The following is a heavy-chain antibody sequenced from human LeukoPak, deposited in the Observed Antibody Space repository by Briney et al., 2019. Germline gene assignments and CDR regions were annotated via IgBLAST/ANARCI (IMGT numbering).Heavy chain of an antibody. CDR3: ARLEQDNFDY. D-gene: IGHD3-3*01. V-gene: IGHV3-66*01. CDR2: IYSGGST. CDR1: GFTVSSNY. Sequence: GGSLRLSCAASGFTVSSNYMSWVRHAPGKGLEWVSVIYSGGSTYYADSVKGRFTISRDNSKNTLYLQMNSRRAEDTAVYYCARLEQDNFDYWGQGTLVTVSS. J-gene: IGHJ4*02.